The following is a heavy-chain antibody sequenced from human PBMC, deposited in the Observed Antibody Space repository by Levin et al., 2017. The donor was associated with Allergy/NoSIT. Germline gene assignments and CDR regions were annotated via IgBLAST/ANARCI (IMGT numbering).Heavy chain of an antibody. D-gene: IGHD4-11*01. CDR1: GFTFSSYA. Sequence: PGGSLRLSCSASGFTFSSYAMHWVRQAPGKGLEYVSAISSNGGSTYYADSVKGRFTISRDNSKNTLYLQMSSLRAEDTAVYYCVKDHVSPPHRSTVTTDFDYWGQGTLVTVSS. J-gene: IGHJ4*02. V-gene: IGHV3-64D*06. CDR3: VKDHVSPPHRSTVTTDFDY. CDR2: ISSNGGST.